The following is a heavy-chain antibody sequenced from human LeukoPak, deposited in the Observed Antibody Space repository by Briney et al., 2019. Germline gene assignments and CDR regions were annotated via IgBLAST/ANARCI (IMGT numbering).Heavy chain of an antibody. CDR2: ISYDGSHK. V-gene: IGHV3-30*18. CDR3: AKSDYSYDSSGYLGVDY. Sequence: GGSLRLSCAASGLSFSSYGMHWARQGPGKGLEWVAVISYDGSHKYYADSVKGRFAISRDHSKNTLYLQMNSLRAEDTAVYYCAKSDYSYDSSGYLGVDYWGQRTLVTVSS. D-gene: IGHD3-22*01. CDR1: GLSFSSYG. J-gene: IGHJ4*02.